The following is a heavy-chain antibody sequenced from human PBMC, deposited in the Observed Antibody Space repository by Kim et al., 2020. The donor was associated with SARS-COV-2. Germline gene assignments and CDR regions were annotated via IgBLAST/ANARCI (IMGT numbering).Heavy chain of an antibody. V-gene: IGHV4-59*01. J-gene: IGHJ3*02. CDR1: GGSISSYY. Sequence: SETLSLTCTVSGGSISSYYWSWIRQPPGKGLEWIGYIYYSGSTNYNPSLKSRVTISVDTSKNQFSLKLSSVTAADTAVYYCAGTREDAFDIWGQGTMVTVSS. CDR3: AGTREDAFDI. CDR2: IYYSGST. D-gene: IGHD1-7*01.